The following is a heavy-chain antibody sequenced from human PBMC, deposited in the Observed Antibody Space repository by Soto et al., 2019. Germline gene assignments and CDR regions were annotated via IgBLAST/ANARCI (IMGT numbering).Heavy chain of an antibody. CDR2: ISYDGANK. Sequence: QVQLVESGGGVVQPGRSLRLSCAASGFNFSSYGMHWVRQAPGKGLEWVAVISYDGANKYYADSLKGRFTISRDDSKYTLYLQMNSLRAEDTAVYYCAKDRLFMIRGVPRAIFYYYYGMDVWGQGTTVTVSS. CDR1: GFNFSSYG. CDR3: AKDRLFMIRGVPRAIFYYYYGMDV. V-gene: IGHV3-30*18. J-gene: IGHJ6*02. D-gene: IGHD3-10*01.